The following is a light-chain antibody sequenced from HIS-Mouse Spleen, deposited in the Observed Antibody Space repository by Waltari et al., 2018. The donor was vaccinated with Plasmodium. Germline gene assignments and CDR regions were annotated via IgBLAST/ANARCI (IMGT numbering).Light chain of an antibody. Sequence: IVLTQSPATLSASPGERATPSCRASQSVSSNFDWYQQKPGQAPRLLIYGASTRATSIPARVSGSESGTEFTLTISSLQSEDCAVYYCQQYNNWSFTFGPGTKVDIK. CDR1: QSVSSN. CDR3: QQYNNWSFT. J-gene: IGKJ3*01. CDR2: GAS. V-gene: IGKV3-15*01.